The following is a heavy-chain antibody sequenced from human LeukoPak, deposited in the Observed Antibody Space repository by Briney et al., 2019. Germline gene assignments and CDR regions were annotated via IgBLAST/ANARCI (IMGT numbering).Heavy chain of an antibody. J-gene: IGHJ4*02. CDR2: IWYDGSNK. CDR3: ARGSGCNY. CDR1: GFTFSSYG. Sequence: GGSLRLSCAASGFTFSSYGMHWVRQAPGKGLEWVAVIWYDGSNKYYADSVKGRFTISRDNAKNSLYLQMNSLRAEDTAVYYCARGSGCNYWGQGTLVTVSS. D-gene: IGHD6-19*01. V-gene: IGHV3-33*01.